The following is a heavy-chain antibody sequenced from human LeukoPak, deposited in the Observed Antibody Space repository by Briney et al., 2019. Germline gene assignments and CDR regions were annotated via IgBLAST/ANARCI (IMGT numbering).Heavy chain of an antibody. Sequence: PSETLSLICTVSGGPISTYSWMWIRQPPGKGLEWIGCQRNSGSTNYNPSLKSRVTMSLDTSKNLFSLKLSSVTAADTAVYYCARGDMMLRGVIDEMDPWGQGTLVTLSS. CDR3: ARGDMMLRGVIDEMDP. CDR1: GGPISTYS. J-gene: IGHJ5*02. CDR2: QRNSGST. V-gene: IGHV4-4*07. D-gene: IGHD3-10*01.